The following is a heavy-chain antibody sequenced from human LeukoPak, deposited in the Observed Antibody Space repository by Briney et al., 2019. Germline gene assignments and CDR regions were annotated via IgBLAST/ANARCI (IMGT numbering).Heavy chain of an antibody. CDR3: ARTDCSSTSCYGGTFDY. J-gene: IGHJ4*02. Sequence: SETLSLTCTVSGGSISSYYWSWIRQPPGKGLEWIGYIYYSGSTNYNPSLKSRVTISVDTSKNQFSLKLSSVTAADTAVYYCARTDCSSTSCYGGTFDYWGQGTLVTVSS. V-gene: IGHV4-59*01. CDR2: IYYSGST. D-gene: IGHD2-2*01. CDR1: GGSISSYY.